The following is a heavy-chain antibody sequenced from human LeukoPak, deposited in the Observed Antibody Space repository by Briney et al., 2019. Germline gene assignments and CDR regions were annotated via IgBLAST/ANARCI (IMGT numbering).Heavy chain of an antibody. CDR2: IYSGGST. CDR1: GFTVSSNY. CDR3: AKDGGYSFGPTAYYFDY. Sequence: GGSLRLSCAASGFTVSSNYMSWVRQAPGKGLEWVSVIYSGGSTYYADSVKGRFTISRDNSKNTLYLQMNSLRAEDTAVYYCAKDGGYSFGPTAYYFDYWGQGTLVTVSS. D-gene: IGHD5-18*01. V-gene: IGHV3-53*01. J-gene: IGHJ4*02.